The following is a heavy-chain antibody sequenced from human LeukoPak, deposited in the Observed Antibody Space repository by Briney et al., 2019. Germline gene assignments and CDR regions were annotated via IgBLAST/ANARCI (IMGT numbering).Heavy chain of an antibody. J-gene: IGHJ6*02. CDR2: INHSGST. CDR3: AKGPYYYYGMDV. V-gene: IGHV4-34*01. CDR1: GGSFSGYY. Sequence: SETLSLTCAVYGGSFSGYYWSWIRQPPGKGLEWIGEINHSGSTNYNPSLKSRVTISVDTSKNQISLKLSSVTAADTAVYYCAKGPYYYYGMDVWGQGTTVTVSS.